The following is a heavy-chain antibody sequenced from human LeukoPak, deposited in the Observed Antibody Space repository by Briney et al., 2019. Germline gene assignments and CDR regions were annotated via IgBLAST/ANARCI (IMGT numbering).Heavy chain of an antibody. CDR1: GGSLSSYY. CDR3: ARQLGTRYDFWSGYYTGWFDP. D-gene: IGHD3-3*01. V-gene: IGHV4-59*01. Sequence: SETLSLTCTVSGGSLSSYYWSWIRQPPGKGLEWIGYIYYSGSTNYNPSLKSRVTISVDTSKNQFSLKLSSVTAADTAVYYCARQLGTRYDFWSGYYTGWFDPWGQGTLVTVSS. CDR2: IYYSGST. J-gene: IGHJ5*02.